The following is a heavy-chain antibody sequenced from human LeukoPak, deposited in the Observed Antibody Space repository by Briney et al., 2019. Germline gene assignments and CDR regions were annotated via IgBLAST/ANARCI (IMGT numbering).Heavy chain of an antibody. CDR2: ISSSSSYK. D-gene: IGHD4-11*01. Sequence: TGGSLRLSCAASGFTFSSYSMNWVRQAPGKGLEWVSSISSSSSYKYYADSVKGRFTISRDNAKNSLYLQMNSLRAEDTAVYYCARDYGNPRHFDYWGQGTLVTVSS. CDR3: ARDYGNPRHFDY. CDR1: GFTFSSYS. V-gene: IGHV3-21*01. J-gene: IGHJ4*02.